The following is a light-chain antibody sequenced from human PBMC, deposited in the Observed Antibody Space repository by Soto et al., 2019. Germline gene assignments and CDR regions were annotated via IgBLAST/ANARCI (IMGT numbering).Light chain of an antibody. CDR2: AAS. CDR3: QQSYSTPLT. CDR1: QIISSY. V-gene: IGKV1-39*01. Sequence: DIRMTQSPSSLSASLGDRVTITCLASQIISSYLNWYQQKPGKAPKLLIYAASSLQSGVPSRFSGSGSGTDFTLTISSLQPEDFATYYCQQSYSTPLTFGGGTKVDIK. J-gene: IGKJ4*01.